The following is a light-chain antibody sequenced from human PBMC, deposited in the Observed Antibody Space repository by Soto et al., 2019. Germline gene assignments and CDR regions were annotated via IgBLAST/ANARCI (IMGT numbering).Light chain of an antibody. CDR3: QSYDSSLSGSWGV. CDR2: GNS. J-gene: IGLJ1*01. CDR1: SSNIGAGYD. Sequence: SALTQPPSVSGAPGQRVTISCTGSSSNIGAGYDVHWYQQLPGTAPKLLIYGNSNRPSGVPDRFSGSKSGTSASLAITGLQAEDEADYYCQSYDSSLSGSWGVFGTGTKVTVL. V-gene: IGLV1-40*01.